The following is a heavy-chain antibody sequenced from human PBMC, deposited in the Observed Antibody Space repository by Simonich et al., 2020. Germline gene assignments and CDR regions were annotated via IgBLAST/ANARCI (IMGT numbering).Heavy chain of an antibody. Sequence: QLQLQESGPGLVKPSETLSLTCTVSGGSISSSSYYWGWIRQPPGKGLEWLGSIYYSGSTYYNPSLKSRVTISVDPSKNQFSLKLSSVTAADTAVYYCARHAGFAFDIWGQGTMVTVSS. J-gene: IGHJ3*02. D-gene: IGHD6-13*01. CDR2: IYYSGST. V-gene: IGHV4-39*01. CDR1: GGSISSSSYY. CDR3: ARHAGFAFDI.